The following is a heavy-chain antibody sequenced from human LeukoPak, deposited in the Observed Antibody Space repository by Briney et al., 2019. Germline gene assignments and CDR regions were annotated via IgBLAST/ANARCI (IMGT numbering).Heavy chain of an antibody. CDR3: AREGLSYYFDY. CDR2: IYYSGST. J-gene: IGHJ4*02. CDR1: GGSISSYY. D-gene: IGHD3/OR15-3a*01. Sequence: SETLSLTCTVSGGSISSYYWSWIRQPPGEGLEWIGYIYYSGSTNYNPSLKSRVTISVDTSKNQFSLKLSSVTAADTAVYYCAREGLSYYFDYWSQGTLVTVSS. V-gene: IGHV4-59*01.